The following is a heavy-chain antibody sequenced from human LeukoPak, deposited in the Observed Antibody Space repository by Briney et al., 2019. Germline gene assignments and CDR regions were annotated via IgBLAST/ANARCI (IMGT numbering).Heavy chain of an antibody. CDR3: AVSSGWTYWNWFDP. D-gene: IGHD6-19*01. CDR2: IIPIFGTA. CDR1: GGTFSSYA. V-gene: IGHV1-69*13. Sequence: SVKVSCKASGGTFSSYATSWVRQAPGQGLEWMGGIIPIFGTANYAQKFQGRVTITADESTSTAYMELSSLRSEDTAVYYCAVSSGWTYWNWFDPWGQGTLVTVSS. J-gene: IGHJ5*02.